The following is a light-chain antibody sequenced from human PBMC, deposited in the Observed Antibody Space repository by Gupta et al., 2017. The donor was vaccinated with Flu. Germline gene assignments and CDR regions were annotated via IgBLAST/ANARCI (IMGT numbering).Light chain of an antibody. V-gene: IGKV1D-12*01. Sequence: DIQTTQSPPSVSASVGVRVTITCRASQGLGSGLAWSQQKPMNAPKLLIYAATSLQSGVPSRFSGRGFGTDCILTISSVQPEDVGTYYGQQAERFPLTFGQGTRLEIK. CDR2: AAT. CDR3: QQAERFPLT. CDR1: QGLGSG. J-gene: IGKJ5*01.